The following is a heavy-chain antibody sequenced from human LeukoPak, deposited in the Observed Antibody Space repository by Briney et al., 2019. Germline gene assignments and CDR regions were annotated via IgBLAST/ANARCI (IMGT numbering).Heavy chain of an antibody. CDR2: IYYSGST. CDR1: GGSISSGDYY. D-gene: IGHD3-10*01. Sequence: PSQTLSLTCTVSGGSISSGDYYRSWIRQPPGKGLEWIGYIYYSGSTYYNPSLKSRVTISVDTSKNQFSLKLSSVTAADTAVYYCGMNYYGSGSPFFDYWGQGTLVTVSS. V-gene: IGHV4-30-4*01. J-gene: IGHJ4*02. CDR3: GMNYYGSGSPFFDY.